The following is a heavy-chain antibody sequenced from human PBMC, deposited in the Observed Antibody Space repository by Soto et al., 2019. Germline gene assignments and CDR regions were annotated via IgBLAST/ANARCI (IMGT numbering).Heavy chain of an antibody. CDR2: ISGSGGRT. V-gene: IGHV3-23*01. D-gene: IGHD3-16*01. CDR3: AKGGYYSLFDI. J-gene: IGHJ3*02. Sequence: GSLIRSCVASGCPLSGYAMSWVRQTPGKGLEWVSGISGSGGRTYYADSVKGRFTISRDNSNNTLSLQMHILRVEDTAVYFCAKGGYYSLFDIWGQGTTVTVSS. CDR1: GCPLSGYA.